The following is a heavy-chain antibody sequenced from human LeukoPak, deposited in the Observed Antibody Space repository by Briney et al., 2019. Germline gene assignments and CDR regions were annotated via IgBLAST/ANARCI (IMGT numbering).Heavy chain of an antibody. D-gene: IGHD2-2*02. CDR1: GYTFTSYD. CDR3: ASWELLYGLGMDV. V-gene: IGHV1-46*01. CDR2: INPSGGST. Sequence: ASVKVSCKASGYTFTSYDINWVRQAPGQGLEWMGIINPSGGSTSYAQKFQGRVTMTRDTSTSTVYMELSSLRSEDTAVYYCASWELLYGLGMDVWGQGTTVTVSS. J-gene: IGHJ6*02.